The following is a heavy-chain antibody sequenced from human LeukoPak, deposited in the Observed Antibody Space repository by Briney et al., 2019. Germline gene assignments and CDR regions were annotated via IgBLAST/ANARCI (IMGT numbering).Heavy chain of an antibody. CDR2: INPSGGST. V-gene: IGHV1-46*01. CDR3: AREPSRYCSGGSCYASYYFDY. D-gene: IGHD2-15*01. J-gene: IGHJ4*02. CDR1: GYTFTSCY. Sequence: GASVKVSCKASGYTFTSCYMHWVRQAPGQGLEWMGIINPSGGSTSYAQKFQGRVTMTRDTSTSTVYMELSSLRSEDTAVYYCAREPSRYCSGGSCYASYYFDYWGQGTLVTVSS.